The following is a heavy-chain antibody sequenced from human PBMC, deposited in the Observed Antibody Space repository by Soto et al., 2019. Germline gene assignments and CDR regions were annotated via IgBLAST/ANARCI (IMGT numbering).Heavy chain of an antibody. V-gene: IGHV2-26*01. J-gene: IGHJ2*01. CDR2: IFSNDEK. CDR1: GFSLSNARMG. Sequence: QVTLKEAGPVLVKPTETLTMTGTVSGFSLSNARMGVRWIRQPPGKALEWLAHIFSNDEKSYSPTLNSRLTISKVISKSQVVLTMTNMDPVDTATLDCALTFGWYSSSWSDNWYCDLWCRGTLVTVSS. D-gene: IGHD6-13*01. CDR3: ALTFGWYSSSWSDNWYCDL.